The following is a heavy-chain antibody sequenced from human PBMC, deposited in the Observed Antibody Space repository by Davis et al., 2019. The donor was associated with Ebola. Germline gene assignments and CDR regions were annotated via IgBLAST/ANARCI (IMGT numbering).Heavy chain of an antibody. V-gene: IGHV1-8*01. CDR2: MNPNSGNT. J-gene: IGHJ5*02. D-gene: IGHD6-6*01. Sequence: AASVKVSCKASGYTFTSYDINWVRQATGQGLEWMGWMNPNSGNTGYAQKFQGRVTMTRNTSISTAYMELSSLRSEDTAVYYCARRIAARPNWFDPWGQGTLVTVSS. CDR1: GYTFTSYD. CDR3: ARRIAARPNWFDP.